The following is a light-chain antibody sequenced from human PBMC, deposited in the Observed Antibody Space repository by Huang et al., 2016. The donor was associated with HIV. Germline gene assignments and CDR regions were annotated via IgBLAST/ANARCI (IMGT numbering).Light chain of an antibody. Sequence: AIQMTQSPSSLSASFGDRVTITCRASQGIRNDLVWYQHKPGKATKLLIYAASSLHGGVPSRFGGSGSGTDFTLTISSLQPEDFGTYYCLQDYNYPWTFGQGTKVEIK. CDR3: LQDYNYPWT. J-gene: IGKJ1*01. CDR2: AAS. V-gene: IGKV1-6*02. CDR1: QGIRND.